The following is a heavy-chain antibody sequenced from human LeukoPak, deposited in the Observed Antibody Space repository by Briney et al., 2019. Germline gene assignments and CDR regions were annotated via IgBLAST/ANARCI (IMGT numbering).Heavy chain of an antibody. Sequence: GGSLRLSCAASGFTFSSYSMNWVRQAPGKGLEWVSYISSSSSTIYYADSVKGRFTISRDNSKNTLYLQMNSLRAEDTAVYYCAKDVLTGYYNPQDWGQGTLVTVSS. CDR2: ISSSSSTI. CDR3: AKDVLTGYYNPQD. V-gene: IGHV3-48*01. J-gene: IGHJ4*02. D-gene: IGHD3-9*01. CDR1: GFTFSSYS.